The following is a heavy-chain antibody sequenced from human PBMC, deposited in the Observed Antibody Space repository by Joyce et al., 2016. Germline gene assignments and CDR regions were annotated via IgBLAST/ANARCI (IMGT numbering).Heavy chain of an antibody. CDR3: ARGRGATIGRDLQF. Sequence: QVFLEQSGAEVKKPGSSVKVSCKASGGTFSSQTINWLRQAPGQGLEGMGGIIPIFATTNYAQKFQGRVEITADDSTATTSLELSSLRSDDTAVYYCARGRGATIGRDLQFWGQGTRLTVSS. J-gene: IGHJ1*01. CDR1: GGTFSSQT. CDR2: IIPIFATT. V-gene: IGHV1-69*01. D-gene: IGHD5-24*01.